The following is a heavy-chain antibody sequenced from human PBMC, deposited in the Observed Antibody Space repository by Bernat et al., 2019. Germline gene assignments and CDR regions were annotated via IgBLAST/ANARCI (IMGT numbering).Heavy chain of an antibody. V-gene: IGHV4-59*08. D-gene: IGHD3-16*02. CDR2: IYYSGST. CDR1: GGSISSYY. J-gene: IGHJ3*02. CDR3: ARHGYDYIWGSYRYTGVAAFDI. Sequence: QVQLQESGPGLVKPSETLSLTCTVSGGSISSYYWSWIRQPPGKGLAWIGYIYYSGSTNYNPSLKSRVTISVDTSKNQFSLKLSSVTAADTAVYYCARHGYDYIWGSYRYTGVAAFDIWGQGTMVTVSS.